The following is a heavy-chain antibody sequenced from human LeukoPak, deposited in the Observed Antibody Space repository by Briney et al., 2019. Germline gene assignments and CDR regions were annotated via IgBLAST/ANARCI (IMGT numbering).Heavy chain of an antibody. CDR1: GFTFSSYS. V-gene: IGHV3-21*01. D-gene: IGHD3-3*01. CDR3: ARVSPVDYDFWSGYPRYYYYVDV. Sequence: KSGGSLRLSCAASGFTFSSYSMNWVRQAPGKGLEWVSSISSSSSYIYYADSVKGRFTISRDNAKNSLYLQMNSLRDEDTAVYYCARVSPVDYDFWSGYPRYYYYVDVWGKGTTVTVSS. CDR2: ISSSSSYI. J-gene: IGHJ6*03.